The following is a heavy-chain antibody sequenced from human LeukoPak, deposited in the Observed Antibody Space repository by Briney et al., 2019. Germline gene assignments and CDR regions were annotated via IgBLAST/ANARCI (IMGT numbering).Heavy chain of an antibody. J-gene: IGHJ6*03. V-gene: IGHV3-7*01. D-gene: IGHD6-19*01. CDR3: ARVSSSGWDYYYYYYMDV. CDR2: IKQDGSEK. Sequence: GGSLRLSCAASGFTFSNYWMTWVRQAPGKGLEWVANIKQDGSEKYYVDSVKGRFTISRDNAKNSLYLQMNSLRADDTAVYYCARVSSSGWDYYYYYYMDVWGKGTTVTVSS. CDR1: GFTFSNYW.